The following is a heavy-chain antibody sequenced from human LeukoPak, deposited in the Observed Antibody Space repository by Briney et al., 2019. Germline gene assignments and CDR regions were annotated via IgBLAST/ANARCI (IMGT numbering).Heavy chain of an antibody. J-gene: IGHJ4*02. D-gene: IGHD6-19*01. CDR1: GGTFSSYA. CDR2: IIPIFGTA. CDR3: ARGKGIAVAGASDFDY. V-gene: IGHV1-69*05. Sequence: SVKVSCKASGGTFSSYAISWVRQAPGQGLEWMGGIIPIFGTANYAQKFQGRVTITTDESTSTAYMELSSLRSEDTAVYYCARGKGIAVAGASDFDYWGQGTLVTVSS.